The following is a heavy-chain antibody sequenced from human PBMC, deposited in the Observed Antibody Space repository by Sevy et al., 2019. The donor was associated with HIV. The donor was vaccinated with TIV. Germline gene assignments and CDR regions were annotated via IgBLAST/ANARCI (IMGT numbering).Heavy chain of an antibody. J-gene: IGHJ4*02. Sequence: ASVKVSCKASGYTFTGYYMHWVRQAPGQGLEWMGWINPNSGGTNYAQKFQGRVTMTSDTSISTAYMELSRLRSDDTAVYYCAGDRPRGRSGNYRYVLPDYWGQGTLVTVSS. D-gene: IGHD4-4*01. V-gene: IGHV1-2*02. CDR1: GYTFTGYY. CDR2: INPNSGGT. CDR3: AGDRPRGRSGNYRYVLPDY.